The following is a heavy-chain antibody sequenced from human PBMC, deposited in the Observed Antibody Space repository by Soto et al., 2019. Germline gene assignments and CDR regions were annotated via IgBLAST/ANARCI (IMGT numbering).Heavy chain of an antibody. V-gene: IGHV1-2*04. D-gene: IGHD5-18*01. Sequence: ASVKVSCKASGYTFTGYYMHWVRQAPGQGLEWMGWINPNSGGTNYAQKFQGWVTMTRDTSISTAYMELSRLRSDDTAVYYCAREGPDTAMVKYYFDYWGQGTLVTVSS. CDR3: AREGPDTAMVKYYFDY. CDR1: GYTFTGYY. CDR2: INPNSGGT. J-gene: IGHJ4*02.